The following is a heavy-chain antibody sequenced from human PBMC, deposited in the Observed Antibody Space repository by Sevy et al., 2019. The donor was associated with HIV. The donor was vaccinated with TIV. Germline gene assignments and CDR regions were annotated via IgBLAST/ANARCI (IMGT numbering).Heavy chain of an antibody. CDR2: INPNSGGT. CDR3: ARAPIYYDSGGAAFDI. CDR1: GYTFTGYY. J-gene: IGHJ3*02. Sequence: ASVKVSCKASGYTFTGYYMHWVRQAPGQGLEWMGRINPNSGGTNYAQKFQGRVTMTRDTSISTAYMELSRLRSDDTAVYYCARAPIYYDSGGAAFDIWGQGTMVTVSS. V-gene: IGHV1-2*06. D-gene: IGHD3-22*01.